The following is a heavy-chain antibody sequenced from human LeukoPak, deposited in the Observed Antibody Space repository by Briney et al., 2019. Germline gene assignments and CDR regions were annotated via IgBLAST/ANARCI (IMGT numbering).Heavy chain of an antibody. D-gene: IGHD3-22*01. CDR3: ARATYYYDSTPDY. CDR2: ISYDGSNK. CDR1: EFTFSSYA. J-gene: IGHJ4*02. Sequence: PGGSLRLSCAASEFTFSSYALHWVRQAPGKELEWVAIISYDGSNKYYADSVKGRFTISRDTSKNTLYLQMNSLRAEDTAVYYCARATYYYDSTPDYWGQGTLVTVSS. V-gene: IGHV3-30-3*01.